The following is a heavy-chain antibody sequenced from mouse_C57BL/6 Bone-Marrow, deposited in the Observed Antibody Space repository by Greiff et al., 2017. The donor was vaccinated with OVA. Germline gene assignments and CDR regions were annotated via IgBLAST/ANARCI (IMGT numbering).Heavy chain of an antibody. CDR1: GYTFTSYW. Sequence: QVQLQQPGAELVRPGTSVQLSCKASGYTFTSYWMHWVKQRPGQGLEWIGVIDPSDSYTNYNPKFKGKATLTVDTSSSTAYMQLSSLTSEDSAVYYCFENYYAMDYWGQGTSVTVSS. CDR3: FENYYAMDY. V-gene: IGHV1-59*01. CDR2: IDPSDSYT. J-gene: IGHJ4*01.